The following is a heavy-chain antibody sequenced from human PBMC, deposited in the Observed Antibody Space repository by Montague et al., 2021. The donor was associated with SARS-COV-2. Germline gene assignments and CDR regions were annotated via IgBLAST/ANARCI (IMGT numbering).Heavy chain of an antibody. CDR2: LHWDDDN. D-gene: IGHD3-9*01. CDR1: GGSISTGNYD. V-gene: IGHV2-70*18. J-gene: IGHJ4*02. Sequence: TLSLTCSVYGGSISTGNYDWSWHRPPPGKALDWQAHLHWDDDNYSSTSLRTRLTISKATSKTQVVLTMTNMAPVATDTYYCARIRDYDILTGSYSGFDYWGQGTLVTVSS. CDR3: ARIRDYDILTGSYSGFDY.